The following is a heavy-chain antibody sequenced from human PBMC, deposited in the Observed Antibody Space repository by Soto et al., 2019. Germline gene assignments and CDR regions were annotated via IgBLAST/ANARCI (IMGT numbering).Heavy chain of an antibody. CDR3: VKDSGWYEHVVDY. J-gene: IGHJ4*02. Sequence: EVQLLESGGGLVQPGGSLRLSCAASGFTFSSYAMSWVLQAPGKGLEWVSAISGSGGSTYYADSVKGRFTISRDNSKNTLYLQMNSLRAEDTAVYYCVKDSGWYEHVVDYWGQGTLVTVSS. V-gene: IGHV3-23*01. CDR1: GFTFSSYA. CDR2: ISGSGGST. D-gene: IGHD6-19*01.